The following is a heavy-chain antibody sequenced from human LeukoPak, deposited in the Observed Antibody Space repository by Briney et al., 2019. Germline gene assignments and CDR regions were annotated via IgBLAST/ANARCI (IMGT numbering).Heavy chain of an antibody. J-gene: IGHJ4*02. Sequence: GSLSLSCSASGFNFSRYALSWVRQAPGEGLEWVSAITRCGDSTYYADSGKGRFNLSRDNSKNTMNLQMNSLRAEDTAVYYCAKSPSPYSPYYFDYWGQGTLVTVSS. D-gene: IGHD4-11*01. V-gene: IGHV3-23*01. CDR1: GFNFSRYA. CDR2: ITRCGDST. CDR3: AKSPSPYSPYYFDY.